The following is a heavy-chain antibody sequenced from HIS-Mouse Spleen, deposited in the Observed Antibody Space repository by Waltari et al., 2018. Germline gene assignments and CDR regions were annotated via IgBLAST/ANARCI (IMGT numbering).Heavy chain of an antibody. D-gene: IGHD6-13*01. CDR1: GGSISSSSYY. J-gene: IGHJ2*01. CDR2: IYVWWGT. Sequence: QLQLQESGPGLVKPSETLSLTCTVSGGSISSSSYYWGWIRQPPGKGLEWIGKIYVWWGTDYNPSIKSRVTISVDTSKNQFSLKLGSVTAADTAVYYCAREIPYSSSWYDWYFDLWGRGTLVTVSS. V-gene: IGHV4-39*07. CDR3: AREIPYSSSWYDWYFDL.